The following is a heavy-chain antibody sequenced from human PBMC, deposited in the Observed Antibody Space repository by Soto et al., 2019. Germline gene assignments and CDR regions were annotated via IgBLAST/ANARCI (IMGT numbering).Heavy chain of an antibody. V-gene: IGHV3-23*01. CDR2: ISSNGVST. Sequence: EVQLLESGGGLVQPGGSLRLSCVASGFSFSTNHMSWVRQAPGKGLDWVSTISSNGVSTYFADSVKGRFTISRDNSLNTLYLQMNSLRAEDTALYFCAKDLHWGGGDYWGPGTLVTVSS. CDR1: GFSFSTNH. CDR3: AKDLHWGGGDY. J-gene: IGHJ4*02. D-gene: IGHD7-27*01.